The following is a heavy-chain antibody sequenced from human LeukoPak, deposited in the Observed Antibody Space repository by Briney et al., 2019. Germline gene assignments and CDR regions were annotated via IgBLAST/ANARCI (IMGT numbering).Heavy chain of an antibody. CDR3: AKQLGYCSDGSCYFPY. CDR2: ISYDGTNE. J-gene: IGHJ4*02. Sequence: GGSLRLSCAASGFTFNSYAMHWVRQAPGKGLEWVAVISYDGTNEYYADSVKGRFTISRDNSKSTLCLQMNSLRAEDTAVYYCAKQLGYCSDGSCYFPYWGQGTLVTVSS. CDR1: GFTFNSYA. V-gene: IGHV3-30-3*02. D-gene: IGHD2-15*01.